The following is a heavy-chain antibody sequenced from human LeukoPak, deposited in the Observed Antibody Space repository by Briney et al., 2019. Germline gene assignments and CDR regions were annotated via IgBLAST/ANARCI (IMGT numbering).Heavy chain of an antibody. CDR1: GFTFDDYA. CDR2: ISWNSGSI. V-gene: IGHV3-9*01. D-gene: IGHD3-16*02. Sequence: PGGSLRLSCAASGFTFDDYAMHWVRQAPGKGLEWVSGISWNSGSIGYADSVKGRFTISRDNAKNSLYLQMNSLSAEDTAVYYCARDPGSYRYSDYWGQGTLVTVSS. CDR3: ARDPGSYRYSDY. J-gene: IGHJ4*02.